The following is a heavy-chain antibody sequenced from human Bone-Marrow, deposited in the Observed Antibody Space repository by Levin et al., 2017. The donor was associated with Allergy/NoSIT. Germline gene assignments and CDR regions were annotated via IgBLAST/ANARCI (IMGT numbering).Heavy chain of an antibody. J-gene: IGHJ4*02. CDR3: ARDGADELIQLDSCVDG. D-gene: IGHD5-18*01. CDR2: IFYNGKT. Sequence: SETLSLTCAVSGYSINTSYHWGWFRQPPGKGLQWIGSIFYNGKTHYNPSLRSRVTISLDTSRNQFSLGLISVTAADTAVYYCARDGADELIQLDSCVDGRGQGTPVTVS. CDR1: GYSINTSYH. V-gene: IGHV4-38-2*02.